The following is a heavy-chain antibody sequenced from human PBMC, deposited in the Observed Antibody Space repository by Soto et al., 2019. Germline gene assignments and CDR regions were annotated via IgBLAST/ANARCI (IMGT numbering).Heavy chain of an antibody. V-gene: IGHV1-18*01. D-gene: IGHD6-19*01. Sequence: QVQLVQSVAEVKKPGASVKVSCKASGYSFTSYGISWVRQAPGQGLEWMGWISAYNGNTKYAQKLQGRVTMTTDTSTRTASMELRSLRSDATAVYYCARDIAVALIDYWGQGTLVTVSS. CDR2: ISAYNGNT. CDR1: GYSFTSYG. CDR3: ARDIAVALIDY. J-gene: IGHJ4*02.